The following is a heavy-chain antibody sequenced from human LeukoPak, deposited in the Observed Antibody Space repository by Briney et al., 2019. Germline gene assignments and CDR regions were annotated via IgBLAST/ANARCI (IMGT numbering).Heavy chain of an antibody. D-gene: IGHD5-24*01. V-gene: IGHV1-3*01. CDR3: AREIDRDDYNRFFDY. J-gene: IGHJ4*02. Sequence: GASVTDSCKASGYTFSAYIMHWVRQAPGQRLEWMGWINAGNGNTKYSQKFQGRVSITRDTSASTAYMEMSSLRCEDTAVYYCAREIDRDDYNRFFDYWGQGTLVTVSS. CDR1: GYTFSAYI. CDR2: INAGNGNT.